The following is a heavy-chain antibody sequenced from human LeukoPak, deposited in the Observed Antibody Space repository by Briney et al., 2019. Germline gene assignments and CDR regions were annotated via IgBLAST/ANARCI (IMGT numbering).Heavy chain of an antibody. CDR1: VFTFSSYG. CDR2: IRYDGSNK. V-gene: IGHV3-30*02. D-gene: IGHD6-13*01. CDR3: AKDLIAAAGTNLDY. J-gene: IGHJ4*02. Sequence: GGSLRLSCAASVFTFSSYGMHWVRQAPGKGLEWVAFIRYDGSNKYYADSVKGRFTISRDNSKNTLYLQMNSLRAEDTAVYYCAKDLIAAAGTNLDYWGQGTLVTVSS.